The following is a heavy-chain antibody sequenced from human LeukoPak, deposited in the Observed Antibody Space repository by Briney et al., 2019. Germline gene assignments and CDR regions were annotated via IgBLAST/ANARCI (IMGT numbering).Heavy chain of an antibody. CDR2: ISYDGSNK. V-gene: IGHV3-30-3*01. CDR3: AKDRFVAGTWYFDY. D-gene: IGHD6-19*01. J-gene: IGHJ4*02. Sequence: GGSLRLSCAASGFTFSSYPMHWVRQGPGKGLEWVAFISYDGSNKYYADSVKGRFTISRDNSKNTLYLQMNSLRAEDTAVYYCAKDRFVAGTWYFDYWGQGTLVTVSS. CDR1: GFTFSSYP.